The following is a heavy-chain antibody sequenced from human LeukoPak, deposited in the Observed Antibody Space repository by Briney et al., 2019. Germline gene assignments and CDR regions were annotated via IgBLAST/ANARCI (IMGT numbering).Heavy chain of an antibody. Sequence: GGSLRLSCAVSGFTLSNYWMSWVRQAPGKGLEWVANIKQDGSEKYYVDSVKGRFTISRDNAKNSLYLQMNSLRAEDTAVYYCARDSYCSGGSCYFLYDYWGQGTLVTVSS. CDR2: IKQDGSEK. CDR3: ARDSYCSGGSCYFLYDY. D-gene: IGHD2-15*01. J-gene: IGHJ4*02. V-gene: IGHV3-7*01. CDR1: GFTLSNYW.